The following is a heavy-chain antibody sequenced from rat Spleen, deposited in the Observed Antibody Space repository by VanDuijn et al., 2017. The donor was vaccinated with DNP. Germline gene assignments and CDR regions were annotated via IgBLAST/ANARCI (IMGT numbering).Heavy chain of an antibody. Sequence: QVQLEESGPGLMQPSETLSLTCTVSGFSLTSYTVSWVRQPPGKGLAWMGRIQNGGSTDYNSALKSRLSISRDTSKSQVFLKMNSVQTEDPAMYFCARIRDYWGQGVMVTVSS. D-gene: IGHD4-3*01. J-gene: IGHJ2*01. CDR1: GFSLTSYT. V-gene: IGHV2-15*01. CDR2: IQNGGST. CDR3: ARIRDY.